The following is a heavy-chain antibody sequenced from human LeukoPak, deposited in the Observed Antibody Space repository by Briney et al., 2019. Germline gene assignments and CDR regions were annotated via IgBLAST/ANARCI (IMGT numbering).Heavy chain of an antibody. Sequence: ASVKVSCKASGYQFISYTMSWVRQAPGQGLEWMGWINTKTANPTYAQDFTGRIVFSLDTSVSTAYLQISGLKAGDTVVYYCARVAGFWERGMTVWGQGTTVAVSS. CDR1: GYQFISYT. J-gene: IGHJ6*02. CDR2: INTKTANP. V-gene: IGHV7-4-1*02. CDR3: ARVAGFWERGMTV. D-gene: IGHD1-26*01.